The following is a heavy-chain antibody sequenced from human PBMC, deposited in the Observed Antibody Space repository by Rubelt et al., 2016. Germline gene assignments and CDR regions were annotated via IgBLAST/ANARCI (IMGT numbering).Heavy chain of an antibody. CDR3: AKGRGGDFWSGYYYY. D-gene: IGHD3-3*01. J-gene: IGHJ4*02. Sequence: EVQLVESGGGLVQPGRSLRLSCAASGFTFDAYAMHWVRQPPGKGLEWVSAISGSGGSTYYADSVKGRFTISRDNSKNTLYLQMNSLRAEDTAGYYCAKGRGGDFWSGYYYYWGRGTLVTVSS. CDR2: ISGSGGST. CDR1: GFTFDAYA. V-gene: IGHV3-23*04.